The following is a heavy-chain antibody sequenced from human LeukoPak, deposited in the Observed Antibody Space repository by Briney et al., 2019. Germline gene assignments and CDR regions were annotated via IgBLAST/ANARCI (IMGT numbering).Heavy chain of an antibody. Sequence: ASVKVSCKASGYTLTGYYMHWVRQAPGQGLEWMGIINPAGGSTTYAQKFQGSRLTLTRDTSTSTVYMEPSSLRSEDTAVYYCARGRGVHDSHTYDYFDYWGQGSLVTVSS. V-gene: IGHV1-46*01. CDR3: ARGRGVHDSHTYDYFDY. D-gene: IGHD3-22*01. CDR2: INPAGGST. CDR1: GYTLTGYY. J-gene: IGHJ4*02.